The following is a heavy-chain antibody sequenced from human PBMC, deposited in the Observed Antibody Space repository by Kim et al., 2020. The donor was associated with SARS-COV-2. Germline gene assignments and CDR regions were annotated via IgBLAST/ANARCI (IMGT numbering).Heavy chain of an antibody. J-gene: IGHJ4*02. V-gene: IGHV4-31*03. CDR2: IYYSGST. CDR3: ARGSKGKNWGGASFFDY. Sequence: SETLSLTCTVSGGSISSGGYYWSWIRQHPGKGLEWIGYIYYSGSTYYNPSLKSRVTISVDTSKNQFSLKLSSVTAADTAVYYCARGSKGKNWGGASFFDYWGQGTLVTVSS. D-gene: IGHD7-27*01. CDR1: GGSISSGGYY.